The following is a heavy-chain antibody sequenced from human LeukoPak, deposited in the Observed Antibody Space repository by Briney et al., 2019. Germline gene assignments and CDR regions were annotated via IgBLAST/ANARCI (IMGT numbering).Heavy chain of an antibody. J-gene: IGHJ4*02. CDR3: ATSGGSNWFFDY. V-gene: IGHV3-53*01. D-gene: IGHD6-13*01. CDR1: GFIVSSNY. Sequence: PGGSLRLSCAASGFIVSSNYMSWVRQGPGKGLEWVSLIYSDGSTFYADSVKGRFTISRNNSKNTLYLQMNSLRAEDTAVYYCATSGGSNWFFDYWGQGTLVTVSS. CDR2: IYSDGST.